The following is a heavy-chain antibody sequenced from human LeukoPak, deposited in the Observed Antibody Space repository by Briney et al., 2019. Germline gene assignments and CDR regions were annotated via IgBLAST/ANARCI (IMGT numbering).Heavy chain of an antibody. D-gene: IGHD6-19*01. CDR1: GFTFSNYV. CDR3: AKASVAGTDRYFQH. V-gene: IGHV3-23*01. CDR2: ISGSGGST. J-gene: IGHJ1*01. Sequence: GGSLRVSCAASGFTFSNYVMSWVRQAPGKGLEWVSAISGSGGSTYYADSVKGRFTISRDNSKNTLYLQMNSLRAEDTAVYYCAKASVAGTDRYFQHWGQGTLVTVSS.